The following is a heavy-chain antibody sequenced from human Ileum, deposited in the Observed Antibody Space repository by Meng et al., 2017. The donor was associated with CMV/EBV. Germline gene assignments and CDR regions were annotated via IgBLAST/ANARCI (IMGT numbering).Heavy chain of an antibody. V-gene: IGHV3-33*01. CDR1: YG. CDR3: ATHQFDATDPFDMDRGLKVSDY. CDR2: IWYDGSNE. D-gene: IGHD3-10*01. Sequence: YGMHWFRQAPGKGLEWVAVIWYDGSNEYYADSVKGRFTISRDNSKNTLYLQMNSLRAEDTAVYFCATHQFDATDPFDMDRGLKVSDYWGPGTLVTVSS. J-gene: IGHJ4*02.